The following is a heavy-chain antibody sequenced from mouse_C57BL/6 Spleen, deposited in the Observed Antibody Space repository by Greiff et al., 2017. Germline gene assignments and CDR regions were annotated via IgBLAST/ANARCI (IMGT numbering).Heavy chain of an antibody. CDR2: IHPNSGST. CDR1: GYTFTSYW. Sequence: QVQLQHPGAELVKPGASVKLSCKASGYTFTSYWMHWVKQRPGQGLEWIGMIHPNSGSTNYNEKFKSKATLTVDKSSSTAYMQLSSLTSEDSAVYYCARVDYSWFAYWGQGTLVTVSA. CDR3: ARVDYSWFAY. D-gene: IGHD2-4*01. V-gene: IGHV1-64*01. J-gene: IGHJ3*01.